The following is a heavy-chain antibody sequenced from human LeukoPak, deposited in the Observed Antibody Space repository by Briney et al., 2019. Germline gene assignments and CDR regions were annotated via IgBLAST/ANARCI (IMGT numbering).Heavy chain of an antibody. CDR3: ARDRRYFDL. J-gene: IGHJ2*01. Sequence: ASVKVSCKASGYTFTSYYLYWVRQAPGQGLEWMGVINPSGGSTTSAQKFQGRVTMTRDTSTSTVYMELRSLRSEDTAVYYCARDRRYFDLWGRGTLVTVSS. V-gene: IGHV1-46*01. CDR2: INPSGGST. D-gene: IGHD6-6*01. CDR1: GYTFTSYY.